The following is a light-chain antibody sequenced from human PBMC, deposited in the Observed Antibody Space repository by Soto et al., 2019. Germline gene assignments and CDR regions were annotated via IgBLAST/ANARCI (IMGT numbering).Light chain of an antibody. CDR1: SSDIGDYNS. Sequence: QSALTQPASVCGSPGQSITISCTGTSSDIGDYNSVSWYQQYPGKAPKLMIYEVSNRPSGVSNRFSGSKSGNTASLTISGLQPEDEADYYCCSYTGISTHVFGTGTKLTVL. CDR3: CSYTGISTHV. J-gene: IGLJ1*01. CDR2: EVS. V-gene: IGLV2-14*01.